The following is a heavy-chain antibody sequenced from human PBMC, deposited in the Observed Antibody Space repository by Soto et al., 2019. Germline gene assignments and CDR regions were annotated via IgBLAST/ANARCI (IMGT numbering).Heavy chain of an antibody. CDR2: ISSSGSTI. V-gene: IGHV3-48*03. CDR1: GFTFSSYE. Sequence: GGSLRLSCATSGFTFSSYEMNWVRQAPGKGLEWVSYISSSGSTIYYADSVKGRFTISRDNAKNSLYLQMDSLRAEDTAVYYCAKDPTMDVWGQGTTVTVSS. J-gene: IGHJ6*02. CDR3: AKDPTMDV.